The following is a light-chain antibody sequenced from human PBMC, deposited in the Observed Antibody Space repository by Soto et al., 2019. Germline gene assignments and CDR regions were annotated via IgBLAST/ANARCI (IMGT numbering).Light chain of an antibody. J-gene: IGLJ2*01. CDR1: SSDVGFYNF. CDR2: EVS. V-gene: IGLV2-14*01. CDR3: SSFTSKSTLI. Sequence: QSALTQPASVSGSPGQSITISCTGTSSDVGFYNFVSWYQQHPGKAPKLMIYEVSNRPSGVSNRFSGSRSGNTVSLTISGLQAEDEADYYCSSFTSKSTLIFGGGTQLTVL.